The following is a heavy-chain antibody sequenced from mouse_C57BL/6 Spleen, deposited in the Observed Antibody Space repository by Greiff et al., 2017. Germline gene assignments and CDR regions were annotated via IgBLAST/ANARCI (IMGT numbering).Heavy chain of an antibody. V-gene: IGHV1-4*01. CDR1: GYTFTSYT. CDR2: INPSSGYT. Sequence: QVHVKQSGAELARPGASVKMSCKASGYTFTSYTMHWVKQRPGQGLEWIGYINPSSGYTKYNQKFKDKATLTADKSSSTAYMQLSSLTSEDSAVYYCARFSWSYAMDYWGQGTSVTVSS. CDR3: ARFSWSYAMDY. J-gene: IGHJ4*01.